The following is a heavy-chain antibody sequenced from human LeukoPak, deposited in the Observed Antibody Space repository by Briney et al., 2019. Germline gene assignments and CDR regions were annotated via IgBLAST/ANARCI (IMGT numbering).Heavy chain of an antibody. V-gene: IGHV3-11*04. CDR1: GFTFSDYH. J-gene: IGHJ3*02. D-gene: IGHD5-24*01. CDR2: INTGGSSV. CDR3: AKQRWLQGQDAFDI. Sequence: PGGSLRLSCAASGFTFSDYHMSWIRQAPGKGLEWVSYINTGGSSVYYADSVKGRFTISRDNSKNTLYLQMNSLRAEDTAVYYCAKQRWLQGQDAFDIWGQGTMVTVSS.